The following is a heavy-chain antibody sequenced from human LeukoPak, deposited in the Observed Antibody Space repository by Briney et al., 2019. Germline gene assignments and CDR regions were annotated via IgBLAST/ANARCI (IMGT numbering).Heavy chain of an antibody. CDR3: ARVAMGSSSWYGTYFDY. J-gene: IGHJ4*02. Sequence: PSETLSLTCTVSGGSISSYYWSWIRQPAGKGLEWIGRIYTSGSTNYNPSLKSRVTISVDTSKNQFSLKLSSVTAADTAVYYCARVAMGSSSWYGTYFDYWGQGTLVTVSS. CDR2: IYTSGST. CDR1: GGSISSYY. V-gene: IGHV4-4*07. D-gene: IGHD6-13*01.